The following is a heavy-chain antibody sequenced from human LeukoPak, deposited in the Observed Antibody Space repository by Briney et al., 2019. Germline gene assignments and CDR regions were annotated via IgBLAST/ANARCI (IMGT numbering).Heavy chain of an antibody. CDR2: ISKSGAST. CDR1: GFTFSDYY. D-gene: IGHD3-10*01. J-gene: IGHJ4*02. V-gene: IGHV3-11*05. Sequence: PGGSLRLSCAASGFTFSDYYMSWIRQAPGKGLEWVSYISKSGASTNYADSVKGRFSISRDNAKQSLYLQLNSLTAENTAVYFCARVRSSGSPLEYWGQGTLVTVSS. CDR3: ARVRSSGSPLEY.